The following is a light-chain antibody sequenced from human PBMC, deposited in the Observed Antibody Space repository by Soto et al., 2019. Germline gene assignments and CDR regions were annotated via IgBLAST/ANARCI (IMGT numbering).Light chain of an antibody. J-gene: IGKJ4*01. CDR3: QQYKSYPPT. CDR1: QSISSW. V-gene: IGKV1-5*03. CDR2: KAS. Sequence: DIQMTQSPSTLSASVGDRVTITCRPSQSISSWLAWYQQKPGTAPKLLIYKASTLETGVPSRFSGSGSGTEFTLTISSLQPDDFATYYCQQYKSYPPTFGGGTKVEI.